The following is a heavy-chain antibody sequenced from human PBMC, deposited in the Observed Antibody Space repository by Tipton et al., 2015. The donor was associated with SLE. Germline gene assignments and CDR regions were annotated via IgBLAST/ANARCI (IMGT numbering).Heavy chain of an antibody. CDR3: AKANETAAAPSY. D-gene: IGHD6-13*01. CDR1: GFTLSSYN. CDR2: ICTSSIYI. J-gene: IGHJ4*02. V-gene: IGHV3-21*04. Sequence: TLRLSCAASGFTLSSYNMNWVRQAPGKGLEWVSSICTSSIYIYYTDSVKGRFTISRDNAKSSLYLQMNSLRAEDTALYYCAKANETAAAPSYWGQGTLVTVSS.